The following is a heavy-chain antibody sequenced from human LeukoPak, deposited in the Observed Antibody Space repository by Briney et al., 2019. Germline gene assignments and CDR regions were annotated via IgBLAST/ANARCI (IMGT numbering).Heavy chain of an antibody. J-gene: IGHJ6*03. D-gene: IGHD5-18*01. CDR1: GYSISSGYY. CDR2: IYHSGGT. Sequence: PSETLSLTCTVSGYSISSGYYWGWIRQPPGQGLEWIGSIYHSGGTYYNASLKSRVTISVDTSKNQFSLKLSSVTAADTAVYYCARTTEGGYTYDFFYYYYMDVWGKGTTVTISS. CDR3: ARTTEGGYTYDFFYYYYMDV. V-gene: IGHV4-38-2*02.